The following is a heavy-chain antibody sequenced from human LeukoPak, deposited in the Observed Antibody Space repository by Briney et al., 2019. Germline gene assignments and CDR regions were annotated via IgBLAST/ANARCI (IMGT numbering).Heavy chain of an antibody. D-gene: IGHD6-13*01. J-gene: IGHJ4*02. V-gene: IGHV1-2*04. CDR3: ARSKDAWSLYSSSWSRLDY. CDR1: GYTFTGYY. CDR2: INPNSGGT. Sequence: VASVKVSCKASGYTFTGYYMHWVRQAPGQGLEWMGWINPNSGGTNYAQKFQGWVTMTRDTSISTAYMELSSLRSEDTAVYYCARSKDAWSLYSSSWSRLDYWGQGTLVTVSS.